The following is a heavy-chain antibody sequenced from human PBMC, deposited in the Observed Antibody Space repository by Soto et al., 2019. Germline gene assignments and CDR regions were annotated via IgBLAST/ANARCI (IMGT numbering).Heavy chain of an antibody. V-gene: IGHV1-69*02. CDR3: ARGALGGDIVVVPAAPGRVVYYGMDV. CDR1: GGTFSSYT. D-gene: IGHD2-2*01. Sequence: SVKVSCKASGGTFSSYTISWVRQAPGQGLEWMGRIIPILGIANYAQKFQGRVTITADKSTSTAYMELSSLRSEDTAVYYCARGALGGDIVVVPAAPGRVVYYGMDVWGQGTTVTVSS. J-gene: IGHJ6*02. CDR2: IIPILGIA.